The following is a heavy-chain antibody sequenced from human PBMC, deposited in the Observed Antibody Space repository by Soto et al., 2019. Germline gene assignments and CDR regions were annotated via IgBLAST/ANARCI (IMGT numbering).Heavy chain of an antibody. Sequence: PGGSLRLSCAASGFTFSNAWMSWVRQAPGKGLEWVGRIKSKTDGGTTDYAAPVKGRFTISRDDSKNTLYLQMNSLKTEDTAVYYCTTDHTNRYYGMDVWGQGTTVTVSS. V-gene: IGHV3-15*01. CDR1: GFTFSNAW. CDR3: TTDHTNRYYGMDV. J-gene: IGHJ6*02. D-gene: IGHD3-3*01. CDR2: IKSKTDGGTT.